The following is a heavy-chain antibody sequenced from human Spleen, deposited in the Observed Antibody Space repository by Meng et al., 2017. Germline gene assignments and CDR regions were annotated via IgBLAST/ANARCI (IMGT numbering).Heavy chain of an antibody. Sequence: QVQLVESGGGVVQPGRSLRLSCAASGFIFRNYAMHWVRQAPGKGLEWVAVISYDGSYKNYADSVKGRFTISRDNSKNTLYLQMNSLRADDTAVYYCAKSSSLWGPGTLVTVSS. CDR3: AKSSSL. CDR2: ISYDGSYK. CDR1: GFIFRNYA. J-gene: IGHJ4*02. V-gene: IGHV3-30-3*02. D-gene: IGHD6-13*01.